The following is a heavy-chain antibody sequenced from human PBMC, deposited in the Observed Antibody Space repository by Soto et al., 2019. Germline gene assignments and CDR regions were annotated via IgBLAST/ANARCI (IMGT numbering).Heavy chain of an antibody. CDR3: VKVGYYSLFDI. V-gene: IGHV3-23*01. CDR2: ISGSGGRT. D-gene: IGHD3-16*01. Sequence: PGGSLRLSCVASGFAFSSYAMSWVRQTPGKGLEWVSGISGSGGRTYYADSVKGRFTISRDNPNNTLSLQMHILRVEDTAVYFCVKVGYYSLFDIWGQGTGVTVSS. CDR1: GFAFSSYA. J-gene: IGHJ3*02.